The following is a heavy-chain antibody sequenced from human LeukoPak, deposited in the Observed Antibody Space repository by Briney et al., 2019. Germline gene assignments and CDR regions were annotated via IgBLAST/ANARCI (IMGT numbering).Heavy chain of an antibody. CDR2: IYYTGNT. CDR1: GGSISTYY. CDR3: ARGQYRYYFDY. D-gene: IGHD5-18*01. Sequence: SETLSLTCTVSGGSISTYYWTWIRQPPGKGLEWIGYIYYTGNTNYNPSLKSRVTISVDTSKNQFSLKLTSVTAADTAVYYCARGQYRYYFDYWGQGTLVTVSS. V-gene: IGHV4-59*01. J-gene: IGHJ4*02.